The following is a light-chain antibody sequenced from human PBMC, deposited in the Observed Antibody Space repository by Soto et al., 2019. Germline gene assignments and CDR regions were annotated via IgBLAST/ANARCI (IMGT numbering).Light chain of an antibody. Sequence: EIEMTQSPATLSVSPGERVTLSCRASQSVSSRLAWYQEKPGQAPRLLIYGASTRATGLPARFSGSGSGTEFTLTISSLQSEDFAVYYCQHYTNWPLTFGGGTKLEIK. V-gene: IGKV3-15*01. CDR2: GAS. CDR1: QSVSSR. J-gene: IGKJ4*01. CDR3: QHYTNWPLT.